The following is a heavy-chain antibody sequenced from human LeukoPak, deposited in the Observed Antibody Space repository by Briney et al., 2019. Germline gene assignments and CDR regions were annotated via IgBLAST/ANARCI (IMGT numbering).Heavy chain of an antibody. CDR2: ISPSGNYI. CDR1: GFTFSSHS. CDR3: ARDLPSSNSCYSY. J-gene: IGHJ4*02. Sequence: GGSLRLSCAASGFTFSSHSMNWVRQAPGKGLEWVSSISPSGNYIYYADSVEGRFTIPRDNAKNSLYLQMNSLRAEDTAVYYCARDLPSSNSCYSYWGQGTLVTVSS. D-gene: IGHD2-2*01. V-gene: IGHV3-21*01.